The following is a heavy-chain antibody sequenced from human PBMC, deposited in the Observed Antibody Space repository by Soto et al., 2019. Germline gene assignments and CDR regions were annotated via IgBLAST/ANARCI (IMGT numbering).Heavy chain of an antibody. V-gene: IGHV6-1*01. CDR2: TYYRSKWYN. J-gene: IGHJ4*02. CDR1: GDSVSSNSAA. Sequence: SPTLSLTCAISGDSVSSNSAAWNWIRQSPSRGLEWLGRTYYRSKWYNDYAVSVKSRITINPDTSKNQFSLQLNSVTPEDTAVYYCARALDPEYYYDIRGYFFDHWGQGTLATVSS. D-gene: IGHD3-22*01. CDR3: ARALDPEYYYDIRGYFFDH.